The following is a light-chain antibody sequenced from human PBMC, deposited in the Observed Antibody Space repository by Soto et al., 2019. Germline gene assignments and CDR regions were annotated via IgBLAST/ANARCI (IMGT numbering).Light chain of an antibody. J-gene: IGLJ1*01. CDR2: DVS. V-gene: IGLV2-14*03. CDR1: SSDIGGYNY. Sequence: QSALTQPASVSGSPGQSITISCTGTSSDIGGYNYVSWYQRHPGKAPKLMIYDVSDRPSGVSNRFSGSKSGNTASLTISGLQAEDEADYFCSSYTSSSTPFVSGTGNKVTVL. CDR3: SSYTSSSTPFV.